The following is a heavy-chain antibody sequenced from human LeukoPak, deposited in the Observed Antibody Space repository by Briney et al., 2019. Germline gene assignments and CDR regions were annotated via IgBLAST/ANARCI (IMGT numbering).Heavy chain of an antibody. CDR3: ATAATSWFDP. D-gene: IGHD2-15*01. CDR1: GGSISSGGYY. Sequence: SQTLSLTCTVSGGSISSGGYYWSWIRQHPGKGLEWIGYFYYSGSTYYNPSLKSRVTISVDTSKNQFSLKLSSVTAADTAVYYCATAATSWFDPWGQGTLVTVSS. CDR2: FYYSGST. J-gene: IGHJ5*02. V-gene: IGHV4-31*03.